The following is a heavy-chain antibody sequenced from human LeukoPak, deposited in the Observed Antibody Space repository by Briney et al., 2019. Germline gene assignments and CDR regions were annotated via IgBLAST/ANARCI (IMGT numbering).Heavy chain of an antibody. J-gene: IGHJ5*02. CDR2: ISGGGVST. CDR1: GFTFSNYA. Sequence: GSLRLSCAASGFTFSNYAMSWVRRAPGKGLEWVSGISGGGVSTYNADSVKGRFTISRDNSKNTMYLQMNSLRAEDMAVYYCAKRSGYSGGDWFDPWGQGTLVTVSS. D-gene: IGHD6-13*01. CDR3: AKRSGYSGGDWFDP. V-gene: IGHV3-23*01.